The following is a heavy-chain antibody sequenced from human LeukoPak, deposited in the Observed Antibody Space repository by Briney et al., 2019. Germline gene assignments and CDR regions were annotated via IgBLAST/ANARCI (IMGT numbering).Heavy chain of an antibody. V-gene: IGHV3-33*01. J-gene: IGHJ4*02. CDR2: TWYDGRNN. CDR3: ARDSWQGGDY. Sequence: GGSLRLSCAASGFTFSSYGMHWVRQAPGKGLEWVAVTWYDGRNNYYAASVKGRFTISRDDSKTTVYLLMNSLRAEDTAVYYCARDSWQGGDYWGQGTLVAVSS. CDR1: GFTFSSYG. D-gene: IGHD3-16*01.